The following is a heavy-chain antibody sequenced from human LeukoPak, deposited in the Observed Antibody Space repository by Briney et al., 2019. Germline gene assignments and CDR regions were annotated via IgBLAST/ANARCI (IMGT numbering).Heavy chain of an antibody. J-gene: IGHJ4*02. Sequence: GSLRLSCAASGFTFSTYEINWIRQAPGRGLEWVSYISGGGSIIYYADSVKGRFTISRDNAKNSLYLQMNSLRAEDTAVYYCASPRLGYCSSITCYPFDYWGQGTLVTVSS. CDR2: ISGGGSII. V-gene: IGHV3-48*03. CDR1: GFTFSTYE. CDR3: ASPRLGYCSSITCYPFDY. D-gene: IGHD2-2*01.